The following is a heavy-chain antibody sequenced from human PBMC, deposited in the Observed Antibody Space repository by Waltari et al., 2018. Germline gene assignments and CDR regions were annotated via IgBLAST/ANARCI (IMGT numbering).Heavy chain of an antibody. CDR3: TTDIMLRVFSNV. V-gene: IGHV1-24*01. D-gene: IGHD3-10*01. CDR1: GYSLSELS. J-gene: IGHJ6*02. CDR2: LDPEDEET. Sequence: QVQLVQSGAEVRKPGASVKVSCKVSGYSLSELSMHWVRQAPGKGLEWVGGLDPEDEETSYAQTFQGRVTMTEDTSTDTAYMGLSSLRSDDTAVYYCTTDIMLRVFSNVWGQGTTVTVSS.